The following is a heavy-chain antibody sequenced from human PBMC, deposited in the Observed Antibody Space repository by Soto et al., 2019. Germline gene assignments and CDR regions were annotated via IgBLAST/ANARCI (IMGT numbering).Heavy chain of an antibody. Sequence: GGSLRLSCAASGFSFSSYSMNWVRQAPGKGLEWVSSISSSSSYIYYADSVRGRFTISRDNAKNSLSLQLNSLRAEDTAVYYCARSFGESRYYYYIDVWGKGTTVTVSS. J-gene: IGHJ6*03. D-gene: IGHD3-10*01. V-gene: IGHV3-21*01. CDR1: GFSFSSYS. CDR3: ARSFGESRYYYYIDV. CDR2: ISSSSSYI.